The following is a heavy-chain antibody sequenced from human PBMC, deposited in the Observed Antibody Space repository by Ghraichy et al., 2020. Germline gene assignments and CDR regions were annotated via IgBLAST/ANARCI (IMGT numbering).Heavy chain of an antibody. CDR3: AKKQATMIVRLSTEGAFDI. CDR2: ISGSGGST. CDR1: GFTFSSYA. D-gene: IGHD3-22*01. Sequence: GESLNISCAASGFTFSSYAMSWVRQAPGKGLEWVSAISGSGGSTYYADSVKGRFTISRDNSKNTLYLQMNSLRAEDTAVYYCAKKQATMIVRLSTEGAFDIWGQGTMVTVSS. J-gene: IGHJ3*02. V-gene: IGHV3-23*01.